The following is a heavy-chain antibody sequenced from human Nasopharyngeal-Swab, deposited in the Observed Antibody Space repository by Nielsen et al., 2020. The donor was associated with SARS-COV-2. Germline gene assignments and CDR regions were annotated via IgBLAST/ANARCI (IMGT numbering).Heavy chain of an antibody. D-gene: IGHD1-26*01. V-gene: IGHV1-46*01. CDR3: ARDGSSGGATSAFDI. J-gene: IGHJ3*02. Sequence: ASVKVSCKASGYTFTSYYMHWVRQAPGQGLEWMGIINSSGGSTSYAQKFQGRVTMTRDTSTSTVYMELSSLRSEDTAVYYCARDGSSGGATSAFDIWGQGTMVTVSS. CDR1: GYTFTSYY. CDR2: INSSGGST.